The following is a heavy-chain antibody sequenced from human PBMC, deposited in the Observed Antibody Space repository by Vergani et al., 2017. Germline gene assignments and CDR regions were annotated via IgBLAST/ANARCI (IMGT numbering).Heavy chain of an antibody. CDR3: ARGGLGGSGWYNYYYYVMDG. D-gene: IGHD6-19*01. J-gene: IGHJ6*02. CDR2: IIPMFGTA. V-gene: IGHV1-69*12. CDR1: GGTFSSYA. Sequence: QVRLVQSGAEVKKPGSSVKVSCKASGGTFSSYAISWVRQAPGQGLEWMGGIIPMFGTAKYAQKLQGRVTITADESTRTAYMELSSLRSDDTAVYYCARGGLGGSGWYNYYYYVMDGWGQGTMVTVSS.